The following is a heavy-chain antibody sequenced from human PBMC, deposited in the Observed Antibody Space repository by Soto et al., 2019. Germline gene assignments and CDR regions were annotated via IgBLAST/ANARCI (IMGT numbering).Heavy chain of an antibody. J-gene: IGHJ4*02. CDR1: GFTFSNYP. CDR3: ARDWYYYGSVRYYLRPPGSYFDY. D-gene: IGHD3-10*01. V-gene: IGHV3-30-3*01. CDR2: ISYDGINK. Sequence: QVQLVESGGGVVQPGRSLRLSCAASGFTFSNYPMHWVRQAPGKGLEWVAGISYDGINKYYADSVKGRFTISRDNSKNTLYLQMNSLRAEDTAVYYCARDWYYYGSVRYYLRPPGSYFDYWGQGTLVTVSS.